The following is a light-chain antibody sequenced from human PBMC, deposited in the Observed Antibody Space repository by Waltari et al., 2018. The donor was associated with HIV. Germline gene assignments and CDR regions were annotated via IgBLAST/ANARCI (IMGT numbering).Light chain of an antibody. CDR1: SSNIESNY. CDR3: AVWDDSLSAQL. V-gene: IGLV1-47*01. Sequence: QSVLTQSPSTSGTPGQRVTISCSGSSSNIESNYVSWFQQVPGTAPKLLVFRNTQRPSVVSDRFSGSVSGTSASLASSGLRSEDEADYYCAVWDDSLSAQLFGGGTKLTVL. CDR2: RNT. J-gene: IGLJ3*02.